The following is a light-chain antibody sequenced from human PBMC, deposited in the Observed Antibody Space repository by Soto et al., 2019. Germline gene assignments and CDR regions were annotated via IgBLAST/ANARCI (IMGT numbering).Light chain of an antibody. Sequence: DIQMTQSPSSLFASVGDRVSITCRASQGIRNNLGWYQQRPGKAPKRLIYGTSNLQTGVPSRFSGSGYGTDFTLTISSLQPEDFATYYCQQYNDYSRTFGQGTKVDIK. J-gene: IGKJ1*01. CDR2: GTS. V-gene: IGKV1-17*01. CDR3: QQYNDYSRT. CDR1: QGIRNN.